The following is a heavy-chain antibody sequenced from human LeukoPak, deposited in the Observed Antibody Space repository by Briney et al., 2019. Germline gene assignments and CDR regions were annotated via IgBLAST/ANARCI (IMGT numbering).Heavy chain of an antibody. V-gene: IGHV3-23*01. CDR2: ITGNGDIT. J-gene: IGHJ5*02. CDR3: ARESGIAAALDL. Sequence: PGGSLRLSCAASGFIFNNYDISWVRQAPGKGLEWVSAITGNGDITFYATSVKGRFTISRDNAKNTLYLQMNSLRAEDTAVYYCARESGIAAALDLWGQGTLVTVSS. CDR1: GFIFNNYD. D-gene: IGHD6-13*01.